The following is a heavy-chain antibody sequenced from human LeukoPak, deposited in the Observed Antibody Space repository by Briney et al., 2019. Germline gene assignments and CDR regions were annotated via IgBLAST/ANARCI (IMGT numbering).Heavy chain of an antibody. CDR2: ISYDGSNK. J-gene: IGHJ4*02. D-gene: IGHD6-19*01. Sequence: GRSLRLSCAAPGFTFSSYGMHWVRQAPGKGLGWVAVISYDGSNKYYADSVKGRFTISRDNSKNTLYLQMNSLRAEDTAAYYCAKASNSGWYISDYWGQGTLVTVSS. CDR3: AKASNSGWYISDY. V-gene: IGHV3-30*18. CDR1: GFTFSSYG.